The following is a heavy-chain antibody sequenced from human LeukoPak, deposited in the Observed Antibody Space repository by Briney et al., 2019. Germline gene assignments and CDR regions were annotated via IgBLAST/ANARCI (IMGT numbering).Heavy chain of an antibody. Sequence: GGSLRLSCAASGLTFSSYGMSWVRQAPGRGLEWVSAISTTGGTTYYADSVRGRFTISRDNSRNTLYLQMNSLRAEDTAIYYCARDLAWGAFDYWGQGILVAVSS. CDR1: GLTFSSYG. CDR2: ISTTGGTT. D-gene: IGHD7-27*01. J-gene: IGHJ4*02. V-gene: IGHV3-23*01. CDR3: ARDLAWGAFDY.